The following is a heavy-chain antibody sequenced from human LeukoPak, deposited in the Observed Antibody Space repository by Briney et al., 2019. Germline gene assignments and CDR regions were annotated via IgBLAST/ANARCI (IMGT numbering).Heavy chain of an antibody. CDR1: GYTFTGYY. CDR2: INPNSGGT. J-gene: IGHJ4*02. D-gene: IGHD2-15*01. V-gene: IGHV1-2*02. Sequence: ASVKVSCKASGYTFTGYYMHWVRQAPGQGLEWMGWINPNSGGTNYAQKFQGRVTMTRDTSISTAYMELSGLRSDDTAVYYCARESIVVVVAATGIDYWGQGTLVTVSS. CDR3: ARESIVVVVAATGIDY.